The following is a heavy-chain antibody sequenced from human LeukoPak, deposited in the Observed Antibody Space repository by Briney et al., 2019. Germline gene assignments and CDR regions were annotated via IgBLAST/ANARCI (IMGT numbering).Heavy chain of an antibody. CDR3: AKMGFQICTDCRIFDY. CDR2: IRGSGSNT. V-gene: IGHV3-23*01. J-gene: IGHJ4*02. Sequence: GGSLRLSCAASGFTVSSNYMSWVRQAPGKGLEWVSAIRGSGSNTYYADSVRGRFTISRDNSKNTLHLQMNSLTDEDTAVYYCAKMGFQICTDCRIFDYWGQGTLVTLSS. CDR1: GFTVSSNY. D-gene: IGHD2-21*02.